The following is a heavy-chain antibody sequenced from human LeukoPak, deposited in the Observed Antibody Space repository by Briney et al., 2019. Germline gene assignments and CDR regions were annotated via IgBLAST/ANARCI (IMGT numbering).Heavy chain of an antibody. CDR1: GYTLTELS. D-gene: IGHD5-12*01. CDR2: FDPEDGET. J-gene: IGHJ6*02. V-gene: IGHV1-24*01. Sequence: ASVTVSFTVSGYTLTELSMHWVRQAPGKGLEWVGGFDPEDGETIYAQKFQGRVTMTEDTSTDTAYMELSSLRSEDTAVYYCATSLVATITFRNYGMDVWGQGTTVTVSS. CDR3: ATSLVATITFRNYGMDV.